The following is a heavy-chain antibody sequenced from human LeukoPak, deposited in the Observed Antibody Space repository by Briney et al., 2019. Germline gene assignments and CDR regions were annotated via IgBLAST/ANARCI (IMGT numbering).Heavy chain of an antibody. D-gene: IGHD6-25*01. Sequence: GESLKISCKGSGYSFSSQWIGWVRQMPGKGLEWMGIIYPGDSDTRYSPSFQGRVTISADKSISTAYLQWSSLKASDTAMFYCATSCGGSYFGMDVWGQGTPVTVSS. CDR2: IYPGDSDT. CDR1: GYSFSSQW. V-gene: IGHV5-51*01. J-gene: IGHJ6*02. CDR3: ATSCGGSYFGMDV.